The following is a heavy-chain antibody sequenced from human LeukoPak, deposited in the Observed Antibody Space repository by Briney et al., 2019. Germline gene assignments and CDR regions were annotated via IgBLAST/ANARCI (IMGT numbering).Heavy chain of an antibody. D-gene: IGHD1-26*01. CDR1: GGSISSYY. V-gene: IGHV4-59*01. Sequence: PSETLSLTCTVSGGSISSYYWSWIRQPPGKGLEWIGYIYYSGSTKYNPSLKSRVTISVDTSKNQFSLKLSSVTAADTAVYYCASQLYRSYPFDYWGQGTLVTVSS. J-gene: IGHJ4*02. CDR3: ASQLYRSYPFDY. CDR2: IYYSGST.